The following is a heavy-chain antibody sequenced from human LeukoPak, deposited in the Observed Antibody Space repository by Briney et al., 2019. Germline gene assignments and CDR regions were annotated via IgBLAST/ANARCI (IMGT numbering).Heavy chain of an antibody. J-gene: IGHJ3*01. CDR3: ARIDPRYCSGGSCFEAFDL. Sequence: GGSLRLSCVASGFIFSSYNMHWVRQAPGKGLDWVASISDDGTMKYYADSVQGRFTISRDNSKKTLYLQMNSQRPEDTAVYYCARIDPRYCSGGSCFEAFDLWGQGTMVTVSS. D-gene: IGHD2-15*01. CDR1: GFIFSSYN. CDR2: ISDDGTMK. V-gene: IGHV3-30-3*01.